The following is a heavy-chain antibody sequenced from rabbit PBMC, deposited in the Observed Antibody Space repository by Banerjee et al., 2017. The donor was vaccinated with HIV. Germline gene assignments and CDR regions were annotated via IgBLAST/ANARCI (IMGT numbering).Heavy chain of an antibody. CDR3: ARRTDGYPGAGQFNL. V-gene: IGHV1S40*01. CDR1: GFSFSSSYW. J-gene: IGHJ4*01. CDR2: IYAGSSGNT. Sequence: QSLEESGGDLVKPGASLTLTCTASGFSFSSSYWICWVRQAPGKGLEWIACIYAGSSGNTYYASWAKGRFTISKTSSTTVTLQMTSLTAADTATYFCARRTDGYPGAGQFNLWGPGTLVTVS. D-gene: IGHD7-1*01.